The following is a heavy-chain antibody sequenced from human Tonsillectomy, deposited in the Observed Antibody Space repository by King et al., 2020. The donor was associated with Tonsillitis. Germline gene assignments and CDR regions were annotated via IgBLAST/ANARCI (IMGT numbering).Heavy chain of an antibody. CDR1: GDSVSTSNSVA. CDR2: TYYRSKWYN. Sequence: VQLQQSGPGLLKPSQTLSLTCAISGDSVSTSNSVAWNWIRQSPSRGLEWLGRTYYRSKWYNDYAVSVKSRITINPDTSKNQFSLQLNSVTSEDTAVYYCVRGQHSAFDIWGQGTMVTVSS. J-gene: IGHJ3*02. V-gene: IGHV6-1*01. CDR3: VRGQHSAFDI. D-gene: IGHD6-13*01.